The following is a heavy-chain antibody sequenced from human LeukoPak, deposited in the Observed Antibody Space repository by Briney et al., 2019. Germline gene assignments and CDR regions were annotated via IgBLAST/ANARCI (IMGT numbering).Heavy chain of an antibody. V-gene: IGHV3-21*01. CDR3: AKEGDATAAAGMGGFDL. CDR2: VTSGSVYI. CDR1: GLTFIGYT. Sequence: GGSLRLSCTASGLTFIGYTMNWVRQAPGGGLEWVSSVTSGSVYIYYADSVKGRFTISRDSATNSLYLQMSSLRVEDTGVYYCAKEGDATAAAGMGGFDLWGQGTMVTVSS. J-gene: IGHJ3*01. D-gene: IGHD6-13*01.